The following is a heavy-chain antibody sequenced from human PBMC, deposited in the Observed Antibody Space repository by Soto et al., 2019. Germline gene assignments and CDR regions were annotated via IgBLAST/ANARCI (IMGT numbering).Heavy chain of an antibody. V-gene: IGHV4-59*01. CDR2: IHYTGNS. D-gene: IGHD3-3*01. J-gene: IGHJ6*02. CDR1: GFSISSNY. CDR3: ARSYPNTIFGVVPSRGLDV. Sequence: SETLSLTCIVSGFSISSNYWSWIRQPPGQGLEWIGYIHYTGNSNFNPSLKNRVIISVDTSKNQFSLRLSSVTAADTAVYYCARSYPNTIFGVVPSRGLDVWGQGTTVTVSS.